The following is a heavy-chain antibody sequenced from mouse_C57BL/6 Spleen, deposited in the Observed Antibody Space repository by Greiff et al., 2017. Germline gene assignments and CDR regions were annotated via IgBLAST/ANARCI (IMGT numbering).Heavy chain of an antibody. CDR2: IDPETGGT. J-gene: IGHJ4*01. CDR1: GYTFTDYE. V-gene: IGHV1-15*01. CDR3: TRLGGHYYAMDY. Sequence: QVQLQQSGAELVRPGASVTLSCKASGYTFTDYEMHWVKQTPVHGLEWIGAIDPETGGTAYNQKFKGKAILTADKSSSTAYMELRSLTSEDSAVHYCTRLGGHYYAMDYWGQGTSVTVSS.